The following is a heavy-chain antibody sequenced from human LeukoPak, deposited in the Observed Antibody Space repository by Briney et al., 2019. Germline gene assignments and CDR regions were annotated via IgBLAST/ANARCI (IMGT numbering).Heavy chain of an antibody. CDR1: GGSISSGSYY. V-gene: IGHV4-61*02. CDR2: IYTIGST. CDR3: ARGGPLYFDY. Sequence: PSETLSLTCTVSGGSISSGSYYWRWIRQPAGKGLEWIGRIYTIGSTNYNPSLKSRVTISVDTSKNQFSLKLSSVTAADTAMYYCARGGPLYFDYWGQGTLVTVSS. J-gene: IGHJ4*02.